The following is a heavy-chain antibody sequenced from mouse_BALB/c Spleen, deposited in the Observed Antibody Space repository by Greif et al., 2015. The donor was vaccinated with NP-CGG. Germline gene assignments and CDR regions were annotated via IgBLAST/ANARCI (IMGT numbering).Heavy chain of an antibody. J-gene: IGHJ4*01. CDR3: ARQQNGAMDY. Sequence: EVKVVESGGDLVKPGGSLKLSCAASGFTFSSYGMSWVRQTPDKRLEWVATISSGGSYTYYPDSVKGRFTISRDNAKNTLYLQMSSLKSEDTAMYYCARQQNGAMDYWGQGTSVTVSS. V-gene: IGHV5-6*01. CDR2: ISSGGSYT. CDR1: GFTFSSYG.